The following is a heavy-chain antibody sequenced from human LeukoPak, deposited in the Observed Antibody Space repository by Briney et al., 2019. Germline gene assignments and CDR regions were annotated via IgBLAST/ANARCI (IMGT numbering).Heavy chain of an antibody. Sequence: ASVKVSCKASGYTFTDYYIHWMRQAPGQGLEWMGWINPKRGVTTYAQKFQGRVTMTRDTSITTAYMELTRLRSDDTTIYYCARERNYGDYGNAFDVWGQGTEVTVSS. CDR3: ARERNYGDYGNAFDV. V-gene: IGHV1-2*02. D-gene: IGHD4-17*01. CDR1: GYTFTDYY. J-gene: IGHJ3*01. CDR2: INPKRGVT.